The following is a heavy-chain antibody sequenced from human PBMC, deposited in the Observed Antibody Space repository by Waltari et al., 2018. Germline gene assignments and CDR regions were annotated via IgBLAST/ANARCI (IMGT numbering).Heavy chain of an antibody. D-gene: IGHD6-13*01. Sequence: QVQLQESGPGLVKPSETLSLTCTVSGGSISSYYWSWIRQPPGKGLEWIGEIYHSGSTNYNPSLKSRVTISVDKSKNQFSLKLSSVTAADTAVYYCARRSSSWYYFDYWGQGTLVTVSS. CDR3: ARRSSSWYYFDY. CDR2: IYHSGST. J-gene: IGHJ4*02. V-gene: IGHV4-59*12. CDR1: GGSISSYY.